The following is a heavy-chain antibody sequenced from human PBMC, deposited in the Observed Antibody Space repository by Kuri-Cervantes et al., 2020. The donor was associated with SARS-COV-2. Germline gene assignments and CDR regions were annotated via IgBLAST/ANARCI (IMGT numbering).Heavy chain of an antibody. Sequence: SETLSLTCTVSGYSISSGYYWGWIRQPPGKGLEWIGSIYHSGSTYYNPSLKSRVTISVDTSKNQFSLKLSSVTAADTAVYYCARDFRPIVVVPAAENWFDPWGQGTLVTVSS. CDR2: IYHSGST. J-gene: IGHJ5*02. CDR3: ARDFRPIVVVPAAENWFDP. CDR1: GYSISSGYY. V-gene: IGHV4-38-2*02. D-gene: IGHD2-2*01.